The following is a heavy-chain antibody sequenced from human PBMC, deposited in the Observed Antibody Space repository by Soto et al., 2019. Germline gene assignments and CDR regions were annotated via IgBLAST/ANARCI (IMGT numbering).Heavy chain of an antibody. CDR1: GLTISNAW. V-gene: IGHV3-15*07. CDR3: TIGSVEGL. CDR2: IKTNTEGGTT. Sequence: EVQLVESGGGFIYPGGSLRLSCAASGLTISNAWMNWVRQAPGKGLEWVGRIKTNTEGGTTDYAAAVKYRFTVLRDDSNNTLYLRMNSLRSEDTAVYYWTIGSVEGLWAEGTAVTVTS. J-gene: IGHJ6*04.